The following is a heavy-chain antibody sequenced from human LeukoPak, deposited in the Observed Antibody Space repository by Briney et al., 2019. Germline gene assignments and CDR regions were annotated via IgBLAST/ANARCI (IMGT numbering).Heavy chain of an antibody. J-gene: IGHJ5*02. D-gene: IGHD2-2*01. CDR2: IYHSGST. V-gene: IGHV4-4*02. Sequence: SEILSLTCAVSGGSISSSNWWSWVRQPPGKGLEWIGEIYHSGSTNYNPSLKSRVTISVDKSKNQFSLKLSSVTAADTAVYHCARIMGRGYCSSTSCRGDWFDPWGQGTLVTVSS. CDR1: GGSISSSNW. CDR3: ARIMGRGYCSSTSCRGDWFDP.